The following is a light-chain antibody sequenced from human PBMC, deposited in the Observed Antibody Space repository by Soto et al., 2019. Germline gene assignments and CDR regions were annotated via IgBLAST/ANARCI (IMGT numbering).Light chain of an antibody. J-gene: IGKJ1*01. CDR1: QSINSW. CDR2: DAS. V-gene: IGKV1-5*01. Sequence: DIPMTQSPSTLSASVGDRVTITCRASQSINSWLAWYQQKPGKAPKLLIYDASSLESGVPSRFSGSGSGTEFTLTISSLQPDDFATFYCQQYNSYPTFGQGTKVEIK. CDR3: QQYNSYPT.